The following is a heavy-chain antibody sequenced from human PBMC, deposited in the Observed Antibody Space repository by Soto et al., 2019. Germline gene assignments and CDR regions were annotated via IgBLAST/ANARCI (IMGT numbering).Heavy chain of an antibody. J-gene: IGHJ6*02. CDR3: AGDVTVNYYDSTYYYYAMDV. D-gene: IGHD3-16*01. CDR2: IIPFFKAT. CDR1: VGTFTSHA. V-gene: IGHV1-69*01. Sequence: QVQLVQSGAEVKMPESSVQVSCKASVGTFTSHAISWVRQSPGQGLEWMGVIIPFFKATNYAQKFQGRVTITADDSMTTVYMDLYSLTSDDTAIYYCAGDVTVNYYDSTYYYYAMDVWGQGTTVTVSS.